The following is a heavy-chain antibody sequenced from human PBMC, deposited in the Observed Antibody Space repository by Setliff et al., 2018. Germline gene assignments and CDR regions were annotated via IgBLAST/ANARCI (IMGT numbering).Heavy chain of an antibody. CDR3: ARDDYNYGYNS. Sequence: PGGSLRLSCAASGFIFRSYEMNWVRQAPGKGPEYVSIIYTDGTTYYTDSVKGRFTISRDNSKNTLYLQMNSLRAEDTAVYYCARDDYNYGYNSWGQGTLVTVSS. V-gene: IGHV3-66*01. D-gene: IGHD5-18*01. J-gene: IGHJ4*02. CDR2: IYTDGTT. CDR1: GFIFRSYE.